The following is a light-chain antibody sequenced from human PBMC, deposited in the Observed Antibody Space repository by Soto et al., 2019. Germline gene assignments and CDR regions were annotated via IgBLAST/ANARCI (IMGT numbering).Light chain of an antibody. CDR2: DSS. V-gene: IGKV3D-20*01. J-gene: IGKJ5*01. CDR3: QQYGNSPQIT. Sequence: IVLTQYPATLSLSPGERATLSSGASQSVGNYIAWYQQKPGLAPRLVIFDSSTRATGIPDRFSGSGSGTDFTLTISRLEPEDFAVYFCQQYGNSPQITFGQGTRLEIK. CDR1: QSVGNY.